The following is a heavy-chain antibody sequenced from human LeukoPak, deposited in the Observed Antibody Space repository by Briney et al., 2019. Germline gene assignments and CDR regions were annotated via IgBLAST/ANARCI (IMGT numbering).Heavy chain of an antibody. Sequence: GGSLRLSCAVAGVAVNSYFMGWVRQAPGKGLEWVSIISSEGFTYYADSVKGRFAISRDNFKNSMYLEMNSLRAEDTAFYYCARGRGGDWGQGALVTVSS. D-gene: IGHD2-15*01. CDR3: ARGRGGD. V-gene: IGHV3-53*01. CDR2: ISSEGFT. CDR1: GVAVNSYF. J-gene: IGHJ4*02.